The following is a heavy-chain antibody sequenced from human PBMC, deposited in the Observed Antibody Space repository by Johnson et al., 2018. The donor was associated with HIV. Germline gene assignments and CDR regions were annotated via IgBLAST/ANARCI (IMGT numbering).Heavy chain of an antibody. CDR1: GFTFSSYG. D-gene: IGHD2-21*01. J-gene: IGHJ3*02. Sequence: QVQLVESGGGVVQPGGSLRLSCAASGFTFSSYGMHWVRQATGKGLEWVSRINSDGSSTSYAESAKGRLTISRDNAKNTLYLQMNSLRAEDTAVYYCAKGLHIVVEEDAFDIWGQVTMVTVSS. CDR3: AKGLHIVVEEDAFDI. V-gene: IGHV3-NL1*01. CDR2: INSDGSST.